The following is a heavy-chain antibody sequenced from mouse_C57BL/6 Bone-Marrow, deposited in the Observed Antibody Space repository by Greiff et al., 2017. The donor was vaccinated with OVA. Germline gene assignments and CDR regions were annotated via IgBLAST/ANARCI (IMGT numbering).Heavy chain of an antibody. Sequence: EVKLMESGGDLVKPGGSLKLSCASSGFTFSSYGLSWVRQTPDQRLEWVATISSGGSYTYYPDSVKGRFTISRDNAKNTLYLQMSSLKSEDTAMYYCARRAYWGQGTLVTVSA. CDR2: ISSGGSYT. CDR1: GFTFSSYG. V-gene: IGHV5-6*01. J-gene: IGHJ3*01. CDR3: ARRAY.